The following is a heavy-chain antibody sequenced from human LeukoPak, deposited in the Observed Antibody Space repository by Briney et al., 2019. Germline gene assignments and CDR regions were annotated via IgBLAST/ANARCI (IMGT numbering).Heavy chain of an antibody. J-gene: IGHJ4*02. CDR3: AKDSKTYSGSYGVDY. Sequence: GGSLRLSCAASGFTVSSNYMSWVRQAPGKGLEWVSVIYSGGGTYYADSVKGRFTISRDNAKNSLYLQMNSLRAEDTAVYYCAKDSKTYSGSYGVDYWGQGTLVTVSS. V-gene: IGHV3-53*01. CDR2: IYSGGGT. D-gene: IGHD1-26*01. CDR1: GFTVSSNY.